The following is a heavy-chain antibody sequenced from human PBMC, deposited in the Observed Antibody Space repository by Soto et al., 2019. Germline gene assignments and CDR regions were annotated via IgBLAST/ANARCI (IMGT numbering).Heavy chain of an antibody. CDR3: ARVDYYDSSGYFDY. Sequence: GASVKVSCKASGYTFANFDINWVRQATGQGLEWMGWMTPHTGNTGYAQKFQGRVIMTRNISINTAYMELRSLRSDDTAVYYCARVDYYDSSGYFDYWGQGTLVTVSS. CDR1: GYTFANFD. CDR2: MTPHTGNT. V-gene: IGHV1-8*01. D-gene: IGHD3-22*01. J-gene: IGHJ4*02.